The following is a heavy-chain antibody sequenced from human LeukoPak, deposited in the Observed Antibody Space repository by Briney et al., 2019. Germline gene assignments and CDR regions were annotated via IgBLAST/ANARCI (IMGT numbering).Heavy chain of an antibody. CDR2: ISASDAT. Sequence: PGGSLRLSCAASGFTFSSYERNWVRQAPGKGLEWISYISASDATMYADSVKGRFTISRDNAKNSLYLQMNSLRAEDTAVYYCARHNGWYDYWGQGTLVTVSS. D-gene: IGHD6-19*01. CDR1: GFTFSSYE. CDR3: ARHNGWYDY. V-gene: IGHV3-48*03. J-gene: IGHJ4*02.